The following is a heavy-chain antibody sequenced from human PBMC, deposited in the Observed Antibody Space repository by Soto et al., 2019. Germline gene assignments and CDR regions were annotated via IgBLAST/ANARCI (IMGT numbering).Heavy chain of an antibody. Sequence: QVQLVESGGGVVQPGRSLRLSCAASGFTFSSYAMHWVRQAPGKGLEWVAVISYDGSNKYYADSVKGRFTISRDNSKNTLYLQMNSLRAEDTAVYYCARDTSQEWLVLFDYWGQGTLVTVSS. J-gene: IGHJ4*02. CDR2: ISYDGSNK. CDR3: ARDTSQEWLVLFDY. D-gene: IGHD6-19*01. CDR1: GFTFSSYA. V-gene: IGHV3-30-3*01.